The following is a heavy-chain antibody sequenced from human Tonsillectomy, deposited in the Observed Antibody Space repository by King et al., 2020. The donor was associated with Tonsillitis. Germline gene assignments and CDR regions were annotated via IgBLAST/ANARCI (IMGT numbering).Heavy chain of an antibody. D-gene: IGHD2-2*01. CDR3: ARARSSWREYYYYFFYMDV. J-gene: IGHJ6*03. Sequence: VQLQESGPGLVKPSQTLSLTCTVSGDSISSGGYYWSWIRQPAGKGLEWIGRIYASGSTYYNPSLQSRVAMSVDTSQNQISLKVNSVTAADTAVYFCARARSSWREYYYYFFYMDVWGKGTTVTVSS. CDR2: IYASGST. V-gene: IGHV4-61*02. CDR1: GDSISSGGYY.